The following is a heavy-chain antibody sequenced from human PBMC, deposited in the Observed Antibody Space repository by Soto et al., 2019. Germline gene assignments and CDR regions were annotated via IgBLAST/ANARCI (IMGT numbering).Heavy chain of an antibody. CDR2: ISGSGGST. J-gene: IGHJ6*04. D-gene: IGHD4-4*01. V-gene: IGHV3-23*01. CDR1: GFTFSSYA. Sequence: EVQLLESGGGLVQPGGSLRLSCAASGFTFSSYAMSWVRQAPGKGLEWVSAISGSGGSTYYADSVKGRVTISRANSKNTLYLQMNSLRAEDTAVYYCAKDLESLFTVTTWDVWGKGTTVTVSS. CDR3: AKDLESLFTVTTWDV.